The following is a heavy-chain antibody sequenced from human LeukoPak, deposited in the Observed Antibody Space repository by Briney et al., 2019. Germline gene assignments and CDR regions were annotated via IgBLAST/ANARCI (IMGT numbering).Heavy chain of an antibody. CDR3: ARDSSGDYVFAY. V-gene: IGHV4-34*01. Sequence: PSETLSLTCTVSGGSLSYFSWSWIRQIPGKGLEWLGQINQSGRTNYNPSLKSRVTLSVDTSKSQFSLKLTSVTAAYTAVNFCARDSSGDYVFAYWGQGTLVTVSS. J-gene: IGHJ4*02. CDR1: GGSLSYFS. CDR2: INQSGRT. D-gene: IGHD4-17*01.